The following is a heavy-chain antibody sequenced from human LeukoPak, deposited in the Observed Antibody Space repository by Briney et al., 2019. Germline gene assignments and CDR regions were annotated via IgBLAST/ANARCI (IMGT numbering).Heavy chain of an antibody. J-gene: IGHJ4*02. D-gene: IGHD6-19*01. CDR1: GFNFSSYS. V-gene: IGHV3-21*01. CDR3: AREGVAVADWTLYYFDY. CDR2: ISSSSSYI. Sequence: PGGSLRLSCAASGFNFSSYSMNWVRQAPGKGLELVSSISSSSSYIYYADSVKGRFTISRDNAKNSLYLQMNSLRAEDTAVYYCAREGVAVADWTLYYFDYWGQGTLVTVSS.